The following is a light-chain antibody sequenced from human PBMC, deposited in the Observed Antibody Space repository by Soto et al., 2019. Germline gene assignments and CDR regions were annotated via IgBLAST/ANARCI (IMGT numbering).Light chain of an antibody. CDR1: QSVSRSF. Sequence: EIVLTQSPGTLSLSPGERDTLSCRASQSVSRSFLAWYQQKPGQAPRLLIYGASSRATGIPDRFSGSGSGTDFTLTISRLEPEDFAVYYCQQYGSSPLTFGGGTKVEIK. V-gene: IGKV3-20*01. CDR2: GAS. J-gene: IGKJ4*01. CDR3: QQYGSSPLT.